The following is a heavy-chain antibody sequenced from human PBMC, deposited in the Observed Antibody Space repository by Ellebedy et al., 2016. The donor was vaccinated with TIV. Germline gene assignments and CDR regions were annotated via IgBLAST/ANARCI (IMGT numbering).Heavy chain of an antibody. Sequence: GESLKISCAASGITFSSYAMNWVRQAPGKGLEWVSVVSAGGDTTFYADSVRGRFTISRDNAKNSLYLQMNSLRAEDTAVYYCARDDYGESGGMDVWGQGTTVTVSS. V-gene: IGHV3-23*01. CDR3: ARDDYGESGGMDV. J-gene: IGHJ6*02. D-gene: IGHD4-17*01. CDR2: VSAGGDTT. CDR1: GITFSSYA.